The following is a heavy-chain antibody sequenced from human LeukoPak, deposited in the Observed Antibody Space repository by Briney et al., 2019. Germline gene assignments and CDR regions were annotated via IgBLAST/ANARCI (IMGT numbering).Heavy chain of an antibody. Sequence: SETLSLTCAVYGGSFSGYYWSWIRQPPGKGLEWIGEINHSGSTNYNPSLKSRVTISVDTSKNQFSLKLSSVTAADTAVYYCARLPTDIDAFDIWGHGTMVTVSS. CDR2: INHSGST. V-gene: IGHV4-34*01. J-gene: IGHJ3*02. CDR1: GGSFSGYY. CDR3: ARLPTDIDAFDI.